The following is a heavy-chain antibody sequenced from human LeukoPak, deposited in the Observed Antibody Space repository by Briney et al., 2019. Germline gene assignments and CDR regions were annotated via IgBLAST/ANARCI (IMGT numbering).Heavy chain of an antibody. CDR3: ARVRSGRDGYNYDY. CDR2: IYYSGST. CDR1: GGSISSYY. D-gene: IGHD5-24*01. J-gene: IGHJ4*02. V-gene: IGHV4-59*01. Sequence: PSETLSLTCTVSGGSISSYYWSWIRQPPGKGLEWIGYIYYSGSTNYNPSLKSRVTISVDTSKNQFSLKLSSVTAADTAVYYCARVRSGRDGYNYDYWGQGTLVTVSS.